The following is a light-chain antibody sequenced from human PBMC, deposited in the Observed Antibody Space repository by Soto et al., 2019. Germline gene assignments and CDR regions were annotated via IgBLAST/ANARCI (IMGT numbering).Light chain of an antibody. CDR2: GAS. V-gene: IGKV3-20*01. Sequence: EILLTQSPGTLSLSPGERATLSCRASQSVSSSYLSWYQLKPGQAPRLLIYGASSRATGIPDRFSGSGSGTDFTLTISRLEPEAFAVYYCQQYGYSFRAFGQGTKVEL. CDR3: QQYGYSFRA. CDR1: QSVSSSY. J-gene: IGKJ1*01.